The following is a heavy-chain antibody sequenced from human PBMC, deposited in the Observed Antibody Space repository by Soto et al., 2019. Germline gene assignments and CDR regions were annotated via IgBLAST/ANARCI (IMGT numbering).Heavy chain of an antibody. D-gene: IGHD3-10*01. CDR3: ARPDGSGLGMDV. V-gene: IGHV1-69*02. J-gene: IGHJ6*02. CDR2: IIPILGIA. CDR1: GGTFSSYT. Sequence: QVQLVQSGAEVKKPGSSVKVSCKASGGTFSSYTISWVRQAPGQGLEWMGRIIPILGIANYAQKFQGRVTITADKSTSTAYMELSSMRSEDTAVYYGARPDGSGLGMDVWGQGTTVTVSS.